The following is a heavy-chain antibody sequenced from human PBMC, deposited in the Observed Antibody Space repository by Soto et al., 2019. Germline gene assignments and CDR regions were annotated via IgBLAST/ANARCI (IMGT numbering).Heavy chain of an antibody. CDR3: ARERGSTIAAAGTYYYYGMDV. CDR1: GYTFTGYY. CDR2: INPNSGGT. J-gene: IGHJ6*02. Sequence: ASVKVSCKASGYTFTGYYMHWVRQAPGQGLEWMGWINPNSGGTNYAQKFQGWVTMTRDTSISTAYMELSRLRSDDTAVYYCARERGSTIAAAGTYYYYGMDVWGQGTTVTVSS. V-gene: IGHV1-2*04. D-gene: IGHD6-13*01.